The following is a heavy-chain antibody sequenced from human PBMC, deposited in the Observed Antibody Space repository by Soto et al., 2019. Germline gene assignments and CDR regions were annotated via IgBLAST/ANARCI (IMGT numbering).Heavy chain of an antibody. J-gene: IGHJ4*02. V-gene: IGHV5-10-1*01. Sequence: PGESLKISCKGSGYSFTSYWISGVRQMPGKGLEWMGRIDPSDSYTNYSPSFQGHVTISADKSISTAYLQWSSLKASDTAMYYCARVIAVAGTGFSSFDYWGQGTLVTVSS. CDR3: ARVIAVAGTGFSSFDY. D-gene: IGHD6-19*01. CDR1: GYSFTSYW. CDR2: IDPSDSYT.